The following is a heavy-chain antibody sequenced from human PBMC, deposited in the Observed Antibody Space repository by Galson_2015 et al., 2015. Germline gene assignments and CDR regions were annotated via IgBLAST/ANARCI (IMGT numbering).Heavy chain of an antibody. Sequence: QSGAEVTKPGESLQISCQGSGYSFPHYWIGWVRQMPGKGLEWMGIIYPGNSDTRYNPSFQGLVTISADKSISTAYLQWSSLKASDTAMYYCARHPIYSPWGQGTLVTVSS. J-gene: IGHJ4*02. CDR1: GYSFPHYW. D-gene: IGHD4-11*01. V-gene: IGHV5-51*01. CDR2: IYPGNSDT. CDR3: ARHPIYSP.